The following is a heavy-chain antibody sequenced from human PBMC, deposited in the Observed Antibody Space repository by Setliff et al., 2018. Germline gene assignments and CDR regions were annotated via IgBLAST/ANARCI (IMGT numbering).Heavy chain of an antibody. J-gene: IGHJ4*02. CDR3: AKRYNFWSGYFDY. D-gene: IGHD3-3*01. V-gene: IGHV4-34*01. Sequence: SETLSLTCGGYGGSISDYYWSWIRQPPGKGLEWIGEINHSGSTNYNPSLKSRVTISVDTSKNQFSLKLSSVTAADTAVYYCAKRYNFWSGYFDYWGQGTLVTVSS. CDR2: INHSGST. CDR1: GGSISDYY.